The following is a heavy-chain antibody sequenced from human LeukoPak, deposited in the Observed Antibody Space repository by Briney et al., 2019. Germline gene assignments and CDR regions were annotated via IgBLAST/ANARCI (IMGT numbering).Heavy chain of an antibody. D-gene: IGHD6-19*01. Sequence: GGSLRLSCAASGFTFSSYGMHWVRQAPGKGLQWVAVISYDGSSEYYADSVKGRFIISRDNSKNTLYLQVNSLRAEDTAVNYCAKDSDIAVAGTDDAFDLWGQGTMVTVSS. J-gene: IGHJ3*01. V-gene: IGHV3-30*18. CDR2: ISYDGSSE. CDR1: GFTFSSYG. CDR3: AKDSDIAVAGTDDAFDL.